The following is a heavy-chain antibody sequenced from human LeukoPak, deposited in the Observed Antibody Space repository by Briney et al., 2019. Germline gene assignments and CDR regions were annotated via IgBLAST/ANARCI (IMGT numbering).Heavy chain of an antibody. CDR2: ISYDGSNK. CDR3: AKDRLSFWSGYYTFDY. D-gene: IGHD3-3*01. CDR1: GFIFSSYG. J-gene: IGHJ4*02. Sequence: GGSLRLSCAASGFIFSSYGMHWVRQAPGKGLEWVAVISYDGSNKFYADSVKGRFTISRDNSKNTLYLQMNSLRAEDTAVYYCAKDRLSFWSGYYTFDYWGQGSLVTVSS. V-gene: IGHV3-30*18.